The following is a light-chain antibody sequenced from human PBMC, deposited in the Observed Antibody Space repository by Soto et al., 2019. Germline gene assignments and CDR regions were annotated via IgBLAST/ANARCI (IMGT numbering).Light chain of an antibody. CDR1: QSISRY. CDR3: QQYGSSPPT. CDR2: GAS. J-gene: IGKJ1*01. V-gene: IGKV3-20*01. Sequence: IVLTQSPGTLSLSPGERTTLSCRASQSISRYLAWYQQKPGQGPRLLIYGASSRATGTPDRFSGSGSGTDFTLTINRLEPEDFALYYCQQYGSSPPTFCQGTKVDIK.